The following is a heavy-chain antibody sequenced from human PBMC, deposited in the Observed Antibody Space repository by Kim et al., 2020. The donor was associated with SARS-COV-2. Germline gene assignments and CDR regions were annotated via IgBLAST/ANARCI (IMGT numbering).Heavy chain of an antibody. V-gene: IGHV1-2*02. Sequence: ASVKVSCKASGYTFTGYYMHWVRQAPGQGLEWMGWINPNSGGTNYAQKFQGRVTMTRDTSISTAYMELSRLRSDDTAVYYCAVVEVITAYYYYGMDVWGQGTTVTVSS. D-gene: IGHD3-22*01. J-gene: IGHJ6*02. CDR3: AVVEVITAYYYYGMDV. CDR1: GYTFTGYY. CDR2: INPNSGGT.